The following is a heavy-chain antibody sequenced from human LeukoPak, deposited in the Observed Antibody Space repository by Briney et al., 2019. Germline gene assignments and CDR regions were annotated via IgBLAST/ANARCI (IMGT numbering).Heavy chain of an antibody. V-gene: IGHV3-30*18. CDR2: ISYDGSNK. Sequence: PGGSLRLSCAASGFTFSSYGMHWVRQAPGKGLEWVAVISYDGSNKYYADSVKGRFTISRDNSKNTLYLQMNSLRAEDTAVYYCAKAASESSSWYGYYYYGMDVWGQGTTVTVSS. J-gene: IGHJ6*02. CDR3: AKAASESSSWYGYYYYGMDV. D-gene: IGHD6-13*01. CDR1: GFTFSSYG.